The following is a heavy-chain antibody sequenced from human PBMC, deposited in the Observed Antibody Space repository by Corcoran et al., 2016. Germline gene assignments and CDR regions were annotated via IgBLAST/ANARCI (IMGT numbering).Heavy chain of an antibody. CDR1: GYTFTGYY. D-gene: IGHD2-15*01. J-gene: IGHJ6*02. CDR3: ARDGVVGAATLGYYYYGMDV. CDR2: INPNSGGT. Sequence: QVQLVQSGAEVKKPGASVKVSCKASGYTFTGYYMHWVRQAPGQGLEWMGWINPNSGGTNYEKKFQGRVTMTRDTSISTAYMELSRLRSDDTAVYYCARDGVVGAATLGYYYYGMDVWGQGTTVTVSS. V-gene: IGHV1-2*02.